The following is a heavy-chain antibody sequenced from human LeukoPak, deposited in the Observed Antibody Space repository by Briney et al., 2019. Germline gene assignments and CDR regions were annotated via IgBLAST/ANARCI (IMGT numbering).Heavy chain of an antibody. CDR1: GFTFSSYS. CDR3: AGGEEQWLASDF. CDR2: ISSSSSYI. V-gene: IGHV3-21*04. D-gene: IGHD6-19*01. Sequence: PGGSLRLSCAASGFTFSSYSMNWVRQAPGKGLEWVSSISSSSSYIYYADSVKGRFTVSRDNSRNTLYLQMNSLRAEDTAVYYCAGGEEQWLASDFWGQGTLVTVSS. J-gene: IGHJ4*02.